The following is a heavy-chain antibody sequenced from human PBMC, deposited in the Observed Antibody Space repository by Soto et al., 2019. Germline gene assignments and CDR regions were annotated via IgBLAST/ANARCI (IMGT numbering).Heavy chain of an antibody. J-gene: IGHJ6*02. D-gene: IGHD6-13*01. CDR3: ARDGATGYSSSWTSYYYYGMDV. CDR1: GFTFSSYA. CDR2: ISYDGSNK. V-gene: IGHV3-30-3*01. Sequence: PGGSLRLSCAASGFTFSSYAMHWVRQASGKGLEWVAVISYDGSNKYYADSVKGRFTISRDNSKNTLYLQMNSLRAEDTAVYYCARDGATGYSSSWTSYYYYGMDVWGQGTTVTVSS.